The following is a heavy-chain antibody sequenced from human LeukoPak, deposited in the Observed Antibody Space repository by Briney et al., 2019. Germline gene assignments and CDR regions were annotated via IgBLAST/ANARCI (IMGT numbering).Heavy chain of an antibody. J-gene: IGHJ4*02. V-gene: IGHV3-30*18. CDR2: ISYDGSNK. D-gene: IGHD3-22*01. Sequence: GGSLRLSCAASGFTFSSYGMHWVRQAPGKGLEWGAVISYDGSNKYYADSVKGRFTISRDNSKNTLYLQMNSLRAEDTAVYYCAKGYYYDSSGSDYWGQGTLVTVSS. CDR1: GFTFSSYG. CDR3: AKGYYYDSSGSDY.